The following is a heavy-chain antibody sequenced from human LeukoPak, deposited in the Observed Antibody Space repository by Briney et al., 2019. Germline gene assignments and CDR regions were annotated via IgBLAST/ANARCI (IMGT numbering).Heavy chain of an antibody. CDR2: IYYSGST. CDR1: GGSISSYY. Sequence: SETLSLTCTVSGGSISSYYWSWIRQPPGKGLEWIGYIYYSGSTNYNPSLKSRVTISVDTSKNQFSLKLSSVTAADTAVYYCARDRGRRKWFQGLDPWGQGTLVTVSS. D-gene: IGHD3-22*01. V-gene: IGHV4-59*12. J-gene: IGHJ5*02. CDR3: ARDRGRRKWFQGLDP.